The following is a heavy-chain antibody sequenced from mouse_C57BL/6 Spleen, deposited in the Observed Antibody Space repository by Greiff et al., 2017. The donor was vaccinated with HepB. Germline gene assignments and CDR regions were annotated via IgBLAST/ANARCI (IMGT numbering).Heavy chain of an antibody. CDR3: ARRLGLMDY. CDR2: IDPSDSYT. J-gene: IGHJ4*01. V-gene: IGHV1-50*01. CDR1: GYTFTSYW. Sequence: VKLQQPGAELVKPGASVKLSCKASGYTFTSYWMQWVKQRPGQGLEWIGEIDPSDSYTNYNQKFKGKATLTVDTSSSTAYMQLSSLTSEDSAVYYCARRLGLMDYWGQGTSVTVSS.